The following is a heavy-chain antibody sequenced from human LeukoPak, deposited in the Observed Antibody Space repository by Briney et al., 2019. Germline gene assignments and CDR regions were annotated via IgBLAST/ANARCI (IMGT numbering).Heavy chain of an antibody. V-gene: IGHV3-23*01. D-gene: IGHD6-6*01. CDR2: INDRGGST. Sequence: GGSLRLSCAASGFTFSSYAMTWVRQAPGKGLEWVSGINDRGGSTFYANSVKGRFTISRDNSKNTLYLQMSSLRVEDTAVYYCAKALGSSSSSPYSAYWGQGTLVTVSS. CDR3: AKALGSSSSSPYSAY. CDR1: GFTFSSYA. J-gene: IGHJ4*02.